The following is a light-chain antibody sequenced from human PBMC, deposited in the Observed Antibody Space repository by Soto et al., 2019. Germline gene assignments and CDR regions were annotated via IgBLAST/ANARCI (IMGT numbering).Light chain of an antibody. CDR1: QSVSSY. CDR2: DAS. V-gene: IGKV3-11*01. J-gene: IGKJ3*01. Sequence: EIVLTQSPATPSLSPGERATLSGRDSQSVSSYLAWYQQKPGQAPRLLIYDASNRATGIPARFSGSGSGTDFTLTISSLEPEDFAVYYCQQRSNWPTFTFGPGTKVDIK. CDR3: QQRSNWPTFT.